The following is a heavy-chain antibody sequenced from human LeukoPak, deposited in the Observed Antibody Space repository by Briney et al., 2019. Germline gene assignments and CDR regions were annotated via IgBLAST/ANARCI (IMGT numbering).Heavy chain of an antibody. CDR3: ARYGGTNTPFDY. CDR1: GGSINSSY. V-gene: IGHV4-59*08. J-gene: IGHJ4*02. CDR2: IQYSGTT. D-gene: IGHD2-15*01. Sequence: SETLSLTCTVSGGSINSSYWSWIRQPPGKGLEWVGYIQYSGTTNYNPSLTSRITISIDTSKKHFSLQLSSLTAADTAVYYCARYGGTNTPFDYWGQGTLVTVSS.